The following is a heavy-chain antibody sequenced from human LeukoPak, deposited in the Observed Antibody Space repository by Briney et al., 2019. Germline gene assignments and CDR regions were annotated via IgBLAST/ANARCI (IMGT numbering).Heavy chain of an antibody. J-gene: IGHJ6*03. D-gene: IGHD3-3*01. Sequence: SETLSLTCTVSGGSISSSSYYWGWIRQPPGKGLEWIGSIYYSGSTYYNPSLKSRVTISVDTSKNQFSLKLSSVTAADTAVYYCARRVDRSITIFGVVYYYYYMDVWGKGTTVTVSS. V-gene: IGHV4-39*01. CDR2: IYYSGST. CDR3: ARRVDRSITIFGVVYYYYYMDV. CDR1: GGSISSSSYY.